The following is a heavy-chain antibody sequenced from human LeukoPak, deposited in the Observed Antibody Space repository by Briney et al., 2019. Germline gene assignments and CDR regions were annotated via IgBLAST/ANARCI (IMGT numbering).Heavy chain of an antibody. CDR3: ARPRLEYCSGGSCFDAFDI. V-gene: IGHV3-30*04. D-gene: IGHD2-15*01. CDR2: ISSDGSNK. J-gene: IGHJ3*02. Sequence: GESLRLSCAASGFTLSSYAMHWVRQAPDKGLEWVAVISSDGSNKCYADSMKGRFTISRDNSKNTLYLQMNSLTAEDTAIYSCARPRLEYCSGGSCFDAFDIWGQGTMVTVSS. CDR1: GFTLSSYA.